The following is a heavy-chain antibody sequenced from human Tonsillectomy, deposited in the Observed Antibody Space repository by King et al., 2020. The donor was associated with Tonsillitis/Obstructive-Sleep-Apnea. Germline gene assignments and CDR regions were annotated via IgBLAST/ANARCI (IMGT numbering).Heavy chain of an antibody. CDR2: ISSSSSYT. D-gene: IGHD4-17*01. CDR3: TLTVTGNYFDY. CDR1: GFTFSDYY. V-gene: IGHV3-11*05. J-gene: IGHJ4*02. Sequence: VQLVESGGGLVKPGGSLRLSCAASGFTFSDYYMSWIRQAPGKGLEWVSYISSSSSYTNYADSGKGRFTISRDNAKNSLYLQMNSLRAEDTAVYYCTLTVTGNYFDYWGQGTLVTVSS.